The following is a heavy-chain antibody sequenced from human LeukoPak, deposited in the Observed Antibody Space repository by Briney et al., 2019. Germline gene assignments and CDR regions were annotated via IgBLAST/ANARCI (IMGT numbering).Heavy chain of an antibody. CDR3: ARVPTVWFGDPIGWFHP. CDR1: GGSISSYY. D-gene: IGHD3-10*01. J-gene: IGHJ5*02. V-gene: IGHV4-59*01. Sequence: SETLSLTCTVSGGSISSYYWGWIRQPPGKGLEWIGYIYYSGSTNYNPSLKSRVTISVDTSKNQFSLKLSSVTAADTAVYYCARVPTVWFGDPIGWFHPWGQGTLVTVSS. CDR2: IYYSGST.